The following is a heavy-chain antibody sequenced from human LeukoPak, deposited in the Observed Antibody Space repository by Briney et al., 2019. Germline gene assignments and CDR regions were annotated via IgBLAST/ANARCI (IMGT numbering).Heavy chain of an antibody. CDR2: INHSGST. V-gene: IGHV4-34*01. D-gene: IGHD3-22*01. CDR3: ARVGDSSGYYYGITEYFQH. Sequence: SETLSLTCAVYGGSFSGYYWCWIRQPPGKGLEWIGEINHSGSTNYNPSLKSRVTISVDTSKNQFSLKLSSVTAADTAVYYCARVGDSSGYYYGITEYFQHWGQGTLVTVSS. CDR1: GGSFSGYY. J-gene: IGHJ1*01.